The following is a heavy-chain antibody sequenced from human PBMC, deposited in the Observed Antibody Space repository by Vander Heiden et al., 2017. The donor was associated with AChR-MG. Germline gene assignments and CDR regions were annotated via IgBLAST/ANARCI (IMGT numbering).Heavy chain of an antibody. D-gene: IGHD2-15*01. V-gene: IGHV2-5*02. J-gene: IGHJ4*02. CDR3: AHIRYCSGGSCVDY. CDR1: GFSLSTSGVG. CDR2: IYWDDDK. Sequence: QITLKESGPTLVKPTQTLTLTCTFSGFSLSTSGVGVGWIRQPPGKALEWLALIYWDDDKRYSPSLKSRLTITKDTSKNQVVLTMTKMDTVDTATYYCAHIRYCSGGSCVDYWGQVTLVTVSS.